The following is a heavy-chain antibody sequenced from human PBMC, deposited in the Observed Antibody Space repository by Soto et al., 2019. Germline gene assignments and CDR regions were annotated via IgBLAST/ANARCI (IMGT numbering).Heavy chain of an antibody. CDR3: AKDFHYYDSSGWPTAFDI. CDR2: ISGSGGST. J-gene: IGHJ3*02. D-gene: IGHD3-22*01. CDR1: GFTFSSYA. Sequence: GGSLRLSCAASGFTFSSYAMSWVRQAPGKGLEWVSAISGSGGSTYYADSVKGRFTISRDNSKNTLYLQMNSLRAEDTAVYYCAKDFHYYDSSGWPTAFDIWGQGTMVTVS. V-gene: IGHV3-23*01.